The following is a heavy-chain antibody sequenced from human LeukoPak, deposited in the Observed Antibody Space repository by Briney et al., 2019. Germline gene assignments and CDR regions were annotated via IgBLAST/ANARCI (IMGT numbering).Heavy chain of an antibody. CDR1: GGSISSSSYY. V-gene: IGHV4-39*01. Sequence: PSETLSLTCTVSGGSISSSSYYWGWIRQPPGKGLEWIGNIYYSGSTYYNPSLKSRVTISVDTSKNQFSLKLSSVTAADTAVYYCASAYYYGSGSYLNWFDPWGQGTLVTVSS. J-gene: IGHJ5*02. CDR2: IYYSGST. CDR3: ASAYYYGSGSYLNWFDP. D-gene: IGHD3-10*01.